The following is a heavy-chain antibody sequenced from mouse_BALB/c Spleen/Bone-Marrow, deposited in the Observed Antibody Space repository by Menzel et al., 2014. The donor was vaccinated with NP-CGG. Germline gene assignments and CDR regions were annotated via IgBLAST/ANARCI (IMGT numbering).Heavy chain of an antibody. J-gene: IGHJ3*01. CDR2: IYPGNSDT. V-gene: IGHV1-5*01. CDR3: TFLVKEDFAY. Sequence: EVQLQQSGTVLARPGASVKMSCKASGYSFTSYWMHWVKQRPGQGLEWIGAIYPGNSDTTYKQKFKGKAKLTAVTSASTAYMELSSPTNEDSAVYYCTFLVKEDFAYWGQGTLVTVSA. D-gene: IGHD2-10*02. CDR1: GYSFTSYW.